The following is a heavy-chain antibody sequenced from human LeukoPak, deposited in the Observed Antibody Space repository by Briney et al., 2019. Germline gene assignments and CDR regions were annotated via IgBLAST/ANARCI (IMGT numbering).Heavy chain of an antibody. J-gene: IGHJ4*02. CDR1: GDSFTRYW. V-gene: IGHV5-51*01. Sequence: GESLKISCEGSGDSFTRYWIGWVRQMPGKGLELMGIIYPGDSDTRYSPSFQGQVTISADKSISTAYLQRSSLKASDTAMYYCARRRDLYSGSYYPFDYWGQGTLVTVSS. CDR2: IYPGDSDT. D-gene: IGHD1-26*01. CDR3: ARRRDLYSGSYYPFDY.